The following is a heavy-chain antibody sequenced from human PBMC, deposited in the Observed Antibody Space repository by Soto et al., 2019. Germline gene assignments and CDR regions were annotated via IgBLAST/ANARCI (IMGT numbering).Heavy chain of an antibody. CDR1: GFSLTTRGVG. CDR3: AHIPNYYQYDWFDP. CDR2: IYWDDDK. J-gene: IGHJ5*02. V-gene: IGHV2-5*02. Sequence: QITLKESGPTLVKPTQTLTLPCTFSGFSLTTRGVGVGWIRQPQGKALECLALIYWDDDKRYIPSLQSRLSNTKDTSKNQVVLTMTNVDPVDTAIYYCAHIPNYYQYDWFDPWGQGTLVSVSS. D-gene: IGHD3-16*01.